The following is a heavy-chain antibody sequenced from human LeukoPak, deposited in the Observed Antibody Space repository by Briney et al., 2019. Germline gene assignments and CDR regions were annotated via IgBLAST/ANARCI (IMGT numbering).Heavy chain of an antibody. V-gene: IGHV1-69*13. CDR1: GGTFSSYA. CDR2: IIPIFGTA. CDR3: ARGGLDGYYFDY. J-gene: IGHJ4*02. Sequence: ASVKVSCKASGGTFSSYAISWVRQAPGQGLEWMGGIIPIFGTANYAQKFQGRVTITADESTSTAYMELSSLRSEDTAVYYCARGGLDGYYFDYWGQGTLVTVSS. D-gene: IGHD5-24*01.